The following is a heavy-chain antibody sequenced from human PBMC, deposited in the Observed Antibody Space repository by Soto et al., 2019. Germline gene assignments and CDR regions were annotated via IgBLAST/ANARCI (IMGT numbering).Heavy chain of an antibody. CDR1: GFTFSDYF. J-gene: IGHJ4*02. Sequence: AGGSLRLSCAASGFTFSDYFMSWIRQAPGKGLEWLSYIGPSGSDTYYSDSVKDRFTISRDNARNSLYLQMSSLTDDDTAVYYCAREFTSMQSWGPGTLVTVSS. CDR2: IGPSGSDT. D-gene: IGHD2-2*01. V-gene: IGHV3-11*01. CDR3: AREFTSMQS.